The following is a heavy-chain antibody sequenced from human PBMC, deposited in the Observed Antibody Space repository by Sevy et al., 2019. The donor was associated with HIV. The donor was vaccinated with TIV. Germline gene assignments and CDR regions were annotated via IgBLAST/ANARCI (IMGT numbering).Heavy chain of an antibody. CDR2: CDPEDGET. D-gene: IGHD3-22*01. CDR1: GYTLTKLS. J-gene: IGHJ4*02. V-gene: IGHV1-24*01. CDR3: AAAREYYEDSSGYLDY. Sequence: ASVKVSCKVSGYTLTKLSMHWVRQAPGKGLEWMGRCDPEDGETIFAQKFQGRVTMTEDTSTDTAYMELSSLRSEDTAVYYCAAAREYYEDSSGYLDYWGQGTLVTVSS.